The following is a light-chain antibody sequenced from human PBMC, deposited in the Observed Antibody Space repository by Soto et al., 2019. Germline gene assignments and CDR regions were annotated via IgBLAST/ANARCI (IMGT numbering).Light chain of an antibody. J-gene: IGKJ4*01. V-gene: IGKV1-27*01. Sequence: DIQMTQSPSSLSASVGDRVIITCRASQGISDHLAWYQQKPGKVPKLLIYAASTVQSGVPSRFSGSGSGTEFTPTISSLQPEDVATYYCQKHNGAPFTFGGGTKVEIK. CDR2: AAS. CDR1: QGISDH. CDR3: QKHNGAPFT.